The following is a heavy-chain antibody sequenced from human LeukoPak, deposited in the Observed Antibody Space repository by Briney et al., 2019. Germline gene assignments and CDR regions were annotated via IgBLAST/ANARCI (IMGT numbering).Heavy chain of an antibody. CDR3: ARGRITMVQGAMGGWFDP. D-gene: IGHD3-10*01. CDR1: GGSFSGYY. V-gene: IGHV4-34*01. CDR2: INHSGST. J-gene: IGHJ5*02. Sequence: PSETLSLTCAVYGGSFSGYYWSWIRQPPGKGLEWIGEINHSGSTNYNPSLKSRDTISVDTSKNQFSLKLSSVTAADTAVYYCARGRITMVQGAMGGWFDPWGQGTLVTVSS.